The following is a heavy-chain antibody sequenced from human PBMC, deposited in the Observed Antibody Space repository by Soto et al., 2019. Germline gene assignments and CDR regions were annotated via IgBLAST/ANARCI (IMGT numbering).Heavy chain of an antibody. V-gene: IGHV3-11*01. J-gene: IGHJ5*02. CDR2: ISSSGETI. D-gene: IGHD5-18*01. CDR1: GFTFSDYY. CDR3: ARDSRYSYGVGGFFDP. Sequence: PGGSLRLSCPASGFTFSDYYMSWIRQAPGKGLEWVSYISSSGETIYYADSVKGRFTISRDNAKNSLYLQMDSLRGEDTAVYYCARDSRYSYGVGGFFDPWGQGTVVTVSS.